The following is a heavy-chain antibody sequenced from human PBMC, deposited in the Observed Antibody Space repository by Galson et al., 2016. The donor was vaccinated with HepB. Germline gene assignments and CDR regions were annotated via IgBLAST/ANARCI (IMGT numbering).Heavy chain of an antibody. CDR1: GGSFSGYY. CDR3: ARGDNPDYGDYASAYYYMDV. CDR2: INHSGST. D-gene: IGHD4-17*01. Sequence: ETLSLTCTVSGGSFSGYYWSWIRQPPGKGLEWIGEINHSGSTNYNPSLKSRVTISVDTSKNQFSLKLCSVTAADTAVYYCARGDNPDYGDYASAYYYMDVWGKGTTVTVSS. V-gene: IGHV4-34*01. J-gene: IGHJ6*03.